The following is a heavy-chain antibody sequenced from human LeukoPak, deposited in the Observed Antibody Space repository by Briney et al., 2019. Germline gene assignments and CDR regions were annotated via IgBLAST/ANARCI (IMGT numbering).Heavy chain of an antibody. CDR3: AILRRGSSGWYNGFDH. Sequence: SETLSLTCTVSGGSISSYYWTWIRQPPGKGLEWIGYIYYSGSTNYNPSLKGRVTISVDTSKNQFSLKLSSVTAADTAVYYCAILRRGSSGWYNGFDHWGQGTLVTVSS. J-gene: IGHJ4*02. V-gene: IGHV4-59*08. CDR1: GGSISSYY. CDR2: IYYSGST. D-gene: IGHD6-19*01.